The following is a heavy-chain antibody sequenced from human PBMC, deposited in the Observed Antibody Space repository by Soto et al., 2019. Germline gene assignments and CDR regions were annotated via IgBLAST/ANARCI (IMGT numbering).Heavy chain of an antibody. J-gene: IGHJ4*02. CDR1: GGTFSSYA. CDR2: IIPIFGTA. CDR3: ARYPLGYCSGGSCYMYYFDY. D-gene: IGHD2-15*01. V-gene: IGHV1-69*01. Sequence: QVQLVQSGAEVKKPGSSVKVSCKAPGGTFSSYAISWVRQAPGQGLEWMGGIIPIFGTANYAQKFQGRVTITADESTSTAYMELSSLRSEDTAVYYCARYPLGYCSGGSCYMYYFDYWGQGTLVTVSS.